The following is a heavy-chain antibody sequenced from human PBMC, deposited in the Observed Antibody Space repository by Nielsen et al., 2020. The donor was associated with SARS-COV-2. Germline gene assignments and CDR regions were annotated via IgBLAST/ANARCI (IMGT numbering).Heavy chain of an antibody. CDR2: MSGSSSYI. CDR1: GFTFSDYY. J-gene: IGHJ2*01. D-gene: IGHD6-19*01. Sequence: SLKISCAASGFTFSDYYMSWIRQAPGKGLEWVAQMSGSSSYIHYADSVKGLYTISKDSAKNTLYLQMNSLRAEDTAVYYCARVAGTPPVSYSYFDLWGRGTLVTVSS. V-gene: IGHV3-11*05. CDR3: ARVAGTPPVSYSYFDL.